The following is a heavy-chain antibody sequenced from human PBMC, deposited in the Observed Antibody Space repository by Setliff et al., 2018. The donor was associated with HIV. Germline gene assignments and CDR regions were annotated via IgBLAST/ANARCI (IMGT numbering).Heavy chain of an antibody. J-gene: IGHJ5*02. V-gene: IGHV4-39*01. D-gene: IGHD3-10*01. CDR3: ARRIDNSGTFPDKNWFDT. CDR1: GGSISSYDYN. Sequence: SETLSLTCTVSGGSISSYDYNWGWIRQPPGKGLEWIANIYYTGRTYYNPSLKSRVTISVDTSKNQFSLKVTSLTAADTAVYYCARRIDNSGTFPDKNWFDTWGQGSLVTVSS. CDR2: IYYTGRT.